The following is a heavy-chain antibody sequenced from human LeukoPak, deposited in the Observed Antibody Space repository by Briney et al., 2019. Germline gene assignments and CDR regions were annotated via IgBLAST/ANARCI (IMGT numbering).Heavy chain of an antibody. CDR3: ARGPSSGWYRQDY. D-gene: IGHD6-19*01. CDR1: AGSISSYY. J-gene: IGHJ4*02. CDR2: IYFSGST. V-gene: IGHV4-59*12. Sequence: SSETLSLTCTVSAGSISSYYWSWIRQPPGKGLEWIGYIYFSGSTNYNPSLKSRVTISVDTSKNQFSLKLSSVTAADTAVYYCARGPSSGWYRQDYWGQGTLVTVSS.